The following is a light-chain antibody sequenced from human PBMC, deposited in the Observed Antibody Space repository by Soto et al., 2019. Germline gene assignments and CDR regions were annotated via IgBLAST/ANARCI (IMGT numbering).Light chain of an antibody. CDR2: DAS. CDR3: QQYGLQGT. Sequence: DIQMTQSPSTLSAFVGDRVTITCRASQTIRNYLAWYQQKPGKAPDLLIYDASSLENEVPSRFSGSGFGTEFTLTISSLQHDDSATYYCQQYGLQGTFGQGTNVDMK. CDR1: QTIRNY. J-gene: IGKJ1*01. V-gene: IGKV1-5*01.